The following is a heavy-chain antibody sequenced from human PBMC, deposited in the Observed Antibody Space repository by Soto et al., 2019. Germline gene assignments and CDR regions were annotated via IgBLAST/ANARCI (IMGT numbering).Heavy chain of an antibody. V-gene: IGHV4-39*01. CDR2: ISHSGST. CDR3: VGFKVGTRLQY. CDR1: GGSISSSSNY. Sequence: QLHLQESGPGLVKPSETLSLTCSVSGGSISSSSNYWGWIRQPPGEGLEWIGTISHSGSTYYNPSLKSRVTIFADTSKNQFSLKLTSVAAADTAVFYCVGFKVGTRLQYWGQGTLVTVSS. D-gene: IGHD1-7*01. J-gene: IGHJ1*01.